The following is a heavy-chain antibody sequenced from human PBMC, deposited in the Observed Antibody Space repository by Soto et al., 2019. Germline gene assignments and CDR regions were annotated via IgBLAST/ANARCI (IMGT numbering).Heavy chain of an antibody. CDR1: GFTFISYS. CDR3: ARDYLLGYCSSTSCYKYNWFDP. D-gene: IGHD2-2*02. CDR2: ISSSSSYI. V-gene: IGHV3-21*01. J-gene: IGHJ5*02. Sequence: LRLSCAASGFTFISYSMNWVRQAPGKGLEWVSSISSSSSYIYYADSVKGRFTISRDNAKNSLYLQMNSLRAEDTAVYYCARDYLLGYCSSTSCYKYNWFDPWGQGTLVTVSS.